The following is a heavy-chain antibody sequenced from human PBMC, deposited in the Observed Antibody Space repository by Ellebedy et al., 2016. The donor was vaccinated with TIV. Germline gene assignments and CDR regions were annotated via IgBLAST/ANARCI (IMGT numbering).Heavy chain of an antibody. CDR3: ARDQYYDFWSGLRPRGYYYGMDV. Sequence: AASVKVSCKASGYTFTSYYMHWVRQAPGQGLEWMGWINPNSGGTNYAQKFQGWVTMTRDTSISTAYMELSRLRSDDTAVYYCARDQYYDFWSGLRPRGYYYGMDVWGQGTTVTVSS. V-gene: IGHV1-2*04. D-gene: IGHD3-3*01. J-gene: IGHJ6*02. CDR1: GYTFTSYY. CDR2: INPNSGGT.